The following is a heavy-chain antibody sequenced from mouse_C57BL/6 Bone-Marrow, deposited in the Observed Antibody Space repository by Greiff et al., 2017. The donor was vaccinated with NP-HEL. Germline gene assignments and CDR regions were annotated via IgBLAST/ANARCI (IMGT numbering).Heavy chain of an antibody. CDR3: TLYSNYVYWYFDV. Sequence: EVKVVESGAELVRPGASVKLSCTASGFNIKDYYMHWVKQRPEQGLEWIGRIDPEDGDTEYAPKFQGKATMTADTSTNTAYLQLSSLTSEDTAVYYCTLYSNYVYWYFDVWGTGTTVTVSS. CDR1: GFNIKDYY. V-gene: IGHV14-1*01. D-gene: IGHD2-5*01. J-gene: IGHJ1*03. CDR2: IDPEDGDT.